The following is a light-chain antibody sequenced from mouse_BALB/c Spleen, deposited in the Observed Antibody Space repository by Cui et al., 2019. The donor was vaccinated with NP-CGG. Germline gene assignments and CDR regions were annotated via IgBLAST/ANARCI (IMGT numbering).Light chain of an antibody. CDR3: ALWYSNHWL. Sequence: QAAVTQAFAPRTSPGETVTLTCRSSTGAVTTSNYANWVQEKPDHLFTGLIGGTNNRAPGVPARFSGSLIGDKAALTITGAQTEDEAIYFCALWYSNHWLFGGGTKLTVL. V-gene: IGLV1*01. CDR2: GTN. J-gene: IGLJ1*01. CDR1: TGAVTTSNY.